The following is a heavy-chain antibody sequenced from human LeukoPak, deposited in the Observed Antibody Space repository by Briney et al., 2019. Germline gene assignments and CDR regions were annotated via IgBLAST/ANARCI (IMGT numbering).Heavy chain of an antibody. D-gene: IGHD2-21*02. CDR3: ARDTDVVVTATPLWYFDL. Sequence: SETLSLTCAVYGGSFSGYYRSWIRQPPGKGLEWIGEIDHSGSTNYNPSLKSRVTISVDTSKNQFSLKLSSVTAADTAVYYCARDTDVVVTATPLWYFDLWGRGTLVTVSS. V-gene: IGHV4-34*01. CDR1: GGSFSGYY. CDR2: IDHSGST. J-gene: IGHJ2*01.